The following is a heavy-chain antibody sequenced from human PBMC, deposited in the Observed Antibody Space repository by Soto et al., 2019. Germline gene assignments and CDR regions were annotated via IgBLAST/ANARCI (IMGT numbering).Heavy chain of an antibody. CDR2: INWNDDK. V-gene: IGHV2-5*01. Sequence: QITLKESGPTLVKVSQTVTLTCTFSGFSFRNTGVGVGWVRQPPGKALEGLALINWNDDKRYNPSLEDRLTITKDTSKNQVVLTMTNMDPVDTATYYCARSGHNSGFFYYDYWGQGTLITVSS. CDR3: ARSGHNSGFFYYDY. J-gene: IGHJ4*02. D-gene: IGHD3-22*01. CDR1: GFSFRNTGVG.